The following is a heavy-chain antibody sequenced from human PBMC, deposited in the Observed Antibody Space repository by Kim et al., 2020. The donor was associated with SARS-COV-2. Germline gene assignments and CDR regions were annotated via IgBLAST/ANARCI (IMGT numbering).Heavy chain of an antibody. CDR3: ARGFLSLYGDSP. V-gene: IGHV1-8*01. Sequence: ASVKVSCKASGYTFTSYDINWVRQATGQGLEWMGWMNPNSGNTGYAQKFQGRVTMTRNTSISTAYMELSSLRSEDTAVYYCARGFLSLYGDSPWGQGTLVTVSS. J-gene: IGHJ4*02. CDR2: MNPNSGNT. D-gene: IGHD4-17*01. CDR1: GYTFTSYD.